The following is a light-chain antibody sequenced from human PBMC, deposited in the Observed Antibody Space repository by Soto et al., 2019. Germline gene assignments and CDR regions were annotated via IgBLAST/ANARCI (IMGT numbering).Light chain of an antibody. Sequence: DIQITQSPSSLSASVGDRVTITCRASQSISSYLNWYQQKPGKAPKLLIYAASSLQSGVPSRFSGSGSGTDFTLTISSLQPEDFATYYCQKSYSTPINFGQGTRLAIK. CDR1: QSISSY. CDR2: AAS. J-gene: IGKJ5*01. CDR3: QKSYSTPIN. V-gene: IGKV1-39*01.